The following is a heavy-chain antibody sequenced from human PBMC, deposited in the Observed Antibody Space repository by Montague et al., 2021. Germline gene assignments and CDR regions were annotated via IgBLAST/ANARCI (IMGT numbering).Heavy chain of an antibody. Sequence: SETLSLTCTVSNASIGSSTSYWGWIRHPPGQGLEWIGTIYYTGTTYFNTTLKSRVTISKATSKSQFSLTLSSVTAADTADYYCARICHYERSIDPWGQGTLVTVSS. CDR3: ARICHYERSIDP. CDR2: IYYTGTT. J-gene: IGHJ5*02. V-gene: IGHV4-39*01. D-gene: IGHD3-22*01. CDR1: NASIGSSTSY.